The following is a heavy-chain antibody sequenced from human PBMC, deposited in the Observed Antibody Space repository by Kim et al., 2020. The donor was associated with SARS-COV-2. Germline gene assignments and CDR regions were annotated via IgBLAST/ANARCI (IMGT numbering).Heavy chain of an antibody. V-gene: IGHV4-39*01. CDR3: ASDDRAIVPISGYLVV. CDR1: GGSISSSSYY. D-gene: IGHD3-22*01. J-gene: IGHJ4*02. CDR2: IYYSGST. Sequence: SETLSLTCTVSGGSISSSSYYWGWIRQPPGKGLEWIGSIYYSGSTYYNPSLKSRVTISVDTSKNQFSLKLSSVTAADTAVYYCASDDRAIVPISGYLVVWGQGTLVTVSS.